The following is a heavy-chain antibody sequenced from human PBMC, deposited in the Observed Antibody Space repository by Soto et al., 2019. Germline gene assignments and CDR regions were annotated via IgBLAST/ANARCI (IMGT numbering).Heavy chain of an antibody. J-gene: IGHJ4*02. CDR3: GRGSCSGSSCYGADF. Sequence: EVQLVESGGGLIQPGGSLRLSCAASGFILSNYGMTWVRQAPGKGLEWVSYISRSRGIYYADSVKGRCSISRDDDKNSLYLQMNSLSDEDTAVYYCGRGSCSGSSCYGADFWGQGTLVTVSS. CDR1: GFILSNYG. CDR2: ISRSRGI. V-gene: IGHV3-48*02. D-gene: IGHD2-15*01.